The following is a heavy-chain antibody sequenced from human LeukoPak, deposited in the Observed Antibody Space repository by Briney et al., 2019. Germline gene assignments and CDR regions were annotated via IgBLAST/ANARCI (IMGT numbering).Heavy chain of an antibody. Sequence: SETLSLTCAVYGGSFSGYYWSWIRQPPGKGLEWIGEINHSGSTNYILSLKSRVTLSVDTSRNQFSLKLSSVTAADTAVYYCARGRYDSGSYYNNAFDIWGQGTIVTVSS. D-gene: IGHD3-10*01. CDR3: ARGRYDSGSYYNNAFDI. J-gene: IGHJ3*02. CDR1: GGSFSGYY. CDR2: INHSGST. V-gene: IGHV4-34*01.